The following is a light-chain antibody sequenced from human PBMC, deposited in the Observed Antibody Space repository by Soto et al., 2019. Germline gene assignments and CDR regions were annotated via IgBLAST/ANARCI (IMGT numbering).Light chain of an antibody. CDR2: KAS. Sequence: DIPMTQSPSTLSASVGDRVTITCRAIQSIYSWLAWYQQNPGKAHKLLIYKASTLTRGVPSWITGSGSGTDFTLTMSSLQSYDSATNYCQQYQSYSRCTFGQGTKVEI. CDR3: QQYQSYSRCT. J-gene: IGKJ1*01. CDR1: QSIYSW. V-gene: IGKV1-5*03.